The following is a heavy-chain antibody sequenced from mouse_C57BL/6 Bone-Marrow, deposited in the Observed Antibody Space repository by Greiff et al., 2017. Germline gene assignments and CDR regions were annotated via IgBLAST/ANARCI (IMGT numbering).Heavy chain of an antibody. D-gene: IGHD2-1*01. CDR3: ARERYYCNFSWFAD. CDR1: GFTFRDYY. Sequence: EVKLVESEGGLLQPGSSMKLSCTASGFTFRDYYIAWVRRVPEKGLEWVANIIYDGSSTYYLDSLKSRFLISKDNAKNILYLQMSSLKSEDTATYYCARERYYCNFSWFADWGQGTLVTVSA. V-gene: IGHV5-16*01. J-gene: IGHJ3*01. CDR2: IIYDGSST.